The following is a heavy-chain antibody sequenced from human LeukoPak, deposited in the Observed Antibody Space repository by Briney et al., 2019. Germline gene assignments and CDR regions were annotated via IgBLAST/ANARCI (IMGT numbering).Heavy chain of an antibody. CDR1: GVSINDYY. J-gene: IGHJ4*02. D-gene: IGHD2-21*01. V-gene: IGHV4-34*01. CDR3: ARIRCGHSGSVCYNH. CDR2: ISHTEGT. Sequence: PSETLSLTCGVFGVSINDYYWSWIRQSPGTGPEWIGEISHTEGTRYNPSLESRVTMSVGTSENQLSLKLIFVTAADTAVYYCARIRCGHSGSVCYNHWGLGTLVTVSS.